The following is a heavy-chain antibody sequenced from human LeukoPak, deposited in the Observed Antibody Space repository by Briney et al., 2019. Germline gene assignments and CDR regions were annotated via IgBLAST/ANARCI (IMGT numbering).Heavy chain of an antibody. CDR1: GFSFSNHW. Sequence: GGSLRLSCAASGFSFSNHWMYWVRQAPGKGLVWVSRIKSDGSITNYAVSVKGRFTISRDNSKNTLYLQMNSLRAEDTAVYYCAKYSSGYFDYWGQGTLVTVSS. CDR3: AKYSSGYFDY. D-gene: IGHD6-19*01. V-gene: IGHV3-74*01. J-gene: IGHJ4*02. CDR2: IKSDGSIT.